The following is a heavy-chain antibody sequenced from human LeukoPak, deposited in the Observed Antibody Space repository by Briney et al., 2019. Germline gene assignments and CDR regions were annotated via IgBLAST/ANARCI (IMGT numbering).Heavy chain of an antibody. J-gene: IGHJ4*02. Sequence: SETLSLTCTVSGGSISGYYWSWIRRPPGKGLEWIGYIYNSESVNCNPSLKSRVTLSVDTSKNQFSLKLRSVTAADTAVYFCARGSHSSAWYFDYWGQGTLVTVSS. CDR1: GGSISGYY. D-gene: IGHD6-19*01. CDR2: IYNSESV. CDR3: ARGSHSSAWYFDY. V-gene: IGHV4-59*01.